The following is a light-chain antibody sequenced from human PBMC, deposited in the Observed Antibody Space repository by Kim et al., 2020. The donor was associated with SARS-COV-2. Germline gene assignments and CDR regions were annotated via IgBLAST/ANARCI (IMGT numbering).Light chain of an antibody. CDR3: ATWDDSLSGPV. Sequence: GHRLTTSFSGGCSNVGTNYEPWYQQLPGTAPNLLIYKDRQRPSGVPDRFSGSKSGTSASLAISGLQSEDEADYYCATWDDSLSGPVFGGGTKVTVL. CDR2: KDR. V-gene: IGLV1-47*01. J-gene: IGLJ6*01. CDR1: CSNVGTNY.